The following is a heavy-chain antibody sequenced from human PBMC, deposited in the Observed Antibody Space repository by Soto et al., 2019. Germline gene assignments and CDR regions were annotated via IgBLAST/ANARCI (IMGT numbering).Heavy chain of an antibody. D-gene: IGHD1-26*01. CDR3: GRDVEGGSGCDLGY. CDR1: GFTFSSHA. V-gene: IGHV3-30-3*01. Sequence: QVQLVESGGGVVQPGRSLRLSFAVSGFTFSSHAMHWVRQAPGKGLEWVALISSDGSNKYYADSVKGRFTTSRDNSKNTMYLQMNSLGVEDTAVYYCGRDVEGGSGCDLGYWGQGAPVTGSS. J-gene: IGHJ4*02. CDR2: ISSDGSNK.